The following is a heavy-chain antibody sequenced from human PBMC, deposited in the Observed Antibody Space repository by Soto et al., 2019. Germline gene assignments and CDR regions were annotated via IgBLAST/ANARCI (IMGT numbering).Heavy chain of an antibody. D-gene: IGHD1-26*01. CDR2: ISGGSVNI. J-gene: IGHJ5*02. V-gene: IGHV3-23*01. CDR3: AKDEFGGAAKS. Sequence: EVQLLESGGDLVQPGGSLRLSCAASGFTFSRFSMHWIRQTPGSGLEWVSTISGGSVNIDYANSVKGRFTISRDNSRNTLYLQMTRLRVEDTATYYCAKDEFGGAAKSWGQGTLVSVSS. CDR1: GFTFSRFS.